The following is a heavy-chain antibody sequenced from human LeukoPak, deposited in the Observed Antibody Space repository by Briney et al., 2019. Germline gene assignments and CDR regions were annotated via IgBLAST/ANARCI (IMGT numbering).Heavy chain of an antibody. CDR2: INHSGST. J-gene: IGHJ3*02. V-gene: IGHV4-34*01. CDR1: GGSFSGYY. Sequence: PSETLSLTCAVYGGSFSGYYWSWIRQPPGKGLEWIGEINHSGSTNYNPSLKSRVTISVDTSKNQFSLKLSSVTAADTAVYYCARSDTAMVYGAFDIWGQGTMVTVSS. CDR3: ARSDTAMVYGAFDI. D-gene: IGHD5-18*01.